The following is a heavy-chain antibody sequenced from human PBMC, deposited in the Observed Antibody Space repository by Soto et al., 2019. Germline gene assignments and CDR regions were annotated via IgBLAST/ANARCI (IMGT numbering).Heavy chain of an antibody. CDR3: ARSRVVVVPPADV. D-gene: IGHD2-2*01. CDR2: ISSSSSYI. Sequence: GGSLRLSCAASGFTFSSYSMNWVRQAPGKGLEWVSSISSSSSYIYYADSVKGRFTISRDNAKNSLYLQMNSLRAEDTAVYYCARSRVVVVPPADVWGKGTTVTVSS. J-gene: IGHJ6*04. V-gene: IGHV3-21*01. CDR1: GFTFSSYS.